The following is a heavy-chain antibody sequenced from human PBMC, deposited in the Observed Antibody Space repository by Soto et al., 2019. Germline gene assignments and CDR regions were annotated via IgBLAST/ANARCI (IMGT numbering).Heavy chain of an antibody. CDR3: AYREGDDYVWGSYKDAFDV. V-gene: IGHV2-5*02. D-gene: IGHD3-16*01. CDR2: IYGDDGE. Sequence: QITLKESGPTLVKPTQTLTLTCTFSGFSLSSSGVGVGWIRQPPGKALEWLALIYGDDGERYTPSLKTRLTITKDTSKTQVVLTMTNMNPVDTATYYCAYREGDDYVWGSYKDAFDVWGQGTMVTVSS. J-gene: IGHJ3*01. CDR1: GFSLSSSGVG.